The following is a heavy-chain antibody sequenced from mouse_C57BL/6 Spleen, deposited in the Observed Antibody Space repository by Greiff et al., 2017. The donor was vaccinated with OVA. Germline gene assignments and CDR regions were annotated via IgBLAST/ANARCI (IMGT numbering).Heavy chain of an antibody. CDR2: IYPGSGST. V-gene: IGHV1-55*01. J-gene: IGHJ2*01. CDR3: ARQRELLDY. CDR1: GYTFTSYW. Sequence: QVHVKQPGAELVKPGASVKMSCKASGYTFTSYWITWVKQRPGQGLEWIGDIYPGSGSTNYNEKFKSKATLTVDTSSSTAYMQLSSLTSEDSAVYYCARQRELLDYWGQGTTLTVSS.